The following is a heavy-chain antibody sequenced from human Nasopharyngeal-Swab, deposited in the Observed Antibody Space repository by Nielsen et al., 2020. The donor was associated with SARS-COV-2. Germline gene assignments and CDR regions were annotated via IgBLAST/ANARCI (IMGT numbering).Heavy chain of an antibody. V-gene: IGHV4-39*07. CDR3: ARDGSYSGGAFDI. D-gene: IGHD3-10*01. Sequence: SETLSLTCTVSGGSISSSSYYWGWIRQPPGKGLEWIGSIYYSGSTYYNPSLKSRVTISVDTSKNQFSLKLSSVTAADTAVYYCARDGSYSGGAFDIWGQGTIVTVSS. CDR2: IYYSGST. CDR1: GGSISSSSYY. J-gene: IGHJ3*02.